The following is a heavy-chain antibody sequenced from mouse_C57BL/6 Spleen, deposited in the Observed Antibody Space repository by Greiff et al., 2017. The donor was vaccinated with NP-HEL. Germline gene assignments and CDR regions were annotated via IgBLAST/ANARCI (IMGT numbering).Heavy chain of an antibody. Sequence: VQVVESGPGLVAPSQSLSITCTVSGFSLTSYAISWVRQPPGKGLEWLGVIWTGGGTNYNSALKSRLSISKDNSKSQVFLKMHSLQTDDTARYYCASTAVVANWYFDVWGTGTTVTVSS. J-gene: IGHJ1*03. CDR3: ASTAVVANWYFDV. D-gene: IGHD1-1*01. V-gene: IGHV2-9-1*01. CDR1: GFSLTSYA. CDR2: IWTGGGT.